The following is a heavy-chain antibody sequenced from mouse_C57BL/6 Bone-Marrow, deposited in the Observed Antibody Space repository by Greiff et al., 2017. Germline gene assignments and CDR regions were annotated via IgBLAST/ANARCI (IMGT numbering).Heavy chain of an antibody. Sequence: VQLQQSGAELVRPGASVKLSCTASGFNIKDDYMHWVKQRPEQGLEWIGWIDPENGDTEYASKFQGKATITADTSSNIAYLQLSSLTSEDTAVYYCTGLLLFAYWGQGTLVTVSA. D-gene: IGHD2-3*01. CDR1: GFNIKDDY. CDR3: TGLLLFAY. CDR2: IDPENGDT. V-gene: IGHV14-4*01. J-gene: IGHJ3*01.